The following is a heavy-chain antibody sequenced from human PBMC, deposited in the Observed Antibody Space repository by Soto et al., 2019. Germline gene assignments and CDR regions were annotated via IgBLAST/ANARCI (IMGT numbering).Heavy chain of an antibody. CDR1: GFTFSSYA. Sequence: EVQLLESGGGLVQPGGSLRLSCAASGFTFSSYAMSWVRQAPGKGLEWVSAMSGSGGSTYYADSVQGRFTISRDNTKNKLYLQMNSLIAEDTAVYYCAKAGSWLSTLDYWGQGTQVAVSS. CDR3: AKAGSWLSTLDY. CDR2: MSGSGGST. J-gene: IGHJ4*02. V-gene: IGHV3-23*01. D-gene: IGHD1-26*01.